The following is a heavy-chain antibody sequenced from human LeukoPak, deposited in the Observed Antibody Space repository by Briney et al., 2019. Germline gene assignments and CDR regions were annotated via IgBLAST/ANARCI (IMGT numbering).Heavy chain of an antibody. Sequence: SVKVSCKASGGTFSSYAISWVRQAPGQGLEWMGGIIPNFGTANYAQKFQGRVTITADESTSTAYMELSSLRSEDTAVYYCARARFPTYYYDSSGYYSIDYWGQGTLVTVSS. D-gene: IGHD3-22*01. CDR1: GGTFSSYA. CDR3: ARARFPTYYYDSSGYYSIDY. V-gene: IGHV1-69*13. CDR2: IIPNFGTA. J-gene: IGHJ4*02.